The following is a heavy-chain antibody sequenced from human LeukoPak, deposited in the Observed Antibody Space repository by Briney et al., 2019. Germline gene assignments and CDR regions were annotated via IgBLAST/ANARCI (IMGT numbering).Heavy chain of an antibody. Sequence: GGSLRLSCAASGFTFSSYAMSWVRQTPGKGLEWVSSPSGSGGRTYYADSVKGRFTISRDNSKNTLYLQMNSLRAEDTAVYYCAKDSWYYDFLTGQGNWFDPWGQGTLVTVSS. D-gene: IGHD3-9*01. CDR1: GFTFSSYA. J-gene: IGHJ5*02. CDR3: AKDSWYYDFLTGQGNWFDP. V-gene: IGHV3-23*01. CDR2: PSGSGGRT.